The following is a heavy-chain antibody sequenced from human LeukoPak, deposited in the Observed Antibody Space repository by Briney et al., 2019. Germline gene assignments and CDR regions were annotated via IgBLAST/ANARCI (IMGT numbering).Heavy chain of an antibody. CDR2: ISASGGST. J-gene: IGHJ5*02. CDR3: AKDPHSEVGTTLRWFDP. CDR1: GFTFSSYA. V-gene: IGHV3-23*01. D-gene: IGHD1-26*01. Sequence: GGSLSLSCAASGFTFSSYAMSWVRQAPGKGLEWVSTISASGGSTCYADSVKGRFTISRDNSKNTLYLQMNSLRAEDTAVYYCAKDPHSEVGTTLRWFDPWGQGTLVTVSS.